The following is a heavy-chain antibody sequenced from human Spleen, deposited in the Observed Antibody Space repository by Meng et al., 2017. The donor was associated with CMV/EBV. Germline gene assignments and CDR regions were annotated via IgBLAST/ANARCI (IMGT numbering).Heavy chain of an antibody. CDR3: ARDYSSSSKGMDV. CDR1: DGSISSDTYY. V-gene: IGHV4-31*03. D-gene: IGHD6-6*01. CDR2: IYYSGST. Sequence: SETLSLTCTVSDGSISSDTYYWSWIRQYPGKGLEWIGYIYYSGSTYYNPSLKSRLTISVDTSKNQFSLKLNSVTAADTAVYFCARDYSSSSKGMDVWGQGTTVTVSS. J-gene: IGHJ6*02.